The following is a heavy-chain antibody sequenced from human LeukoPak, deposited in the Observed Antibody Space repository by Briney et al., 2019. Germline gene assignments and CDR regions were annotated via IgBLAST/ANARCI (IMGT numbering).Heavy chain of an antibody. CDR1: GFTFSSYA. J-gene: IGHJ4*02. CDR3: AKDGCSGGSCYPCSY. CDR2: ISGSGGST. Sequence: GGSLRLSCAASGFTFSSYAMSWVRQAPGKGLEWVSAISGSGGSTYYADSVKGRFTISRDNSKNTLCLQMNSLRAEDTAVYCCAKDGCSGGSCYPCSYWGQGTLVTVSS. D-gene: IGHD2-15*01. V-gene: IGHV3-23*01.